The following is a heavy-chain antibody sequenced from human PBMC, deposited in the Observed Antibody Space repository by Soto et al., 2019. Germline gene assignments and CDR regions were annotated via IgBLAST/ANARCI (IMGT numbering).Heavy chain of an antibody. V-gene: IGHV4-34*01. J-gene: IGHJ5*02. CDR1: GGSFSGYY. CDR2: INHSGST. CDR3: AREHIVGVLTGIQNWFDP. Sequence: SETLSLTCAVYGGSFSGYYWSWIRQPPGKGLEWIGEINHSGSTNYNPSLKSRVTISVDTSKNQASLKRSPVSAADTAVYYCAREHIVGVLTGIQNWFDPWGQGTPVTVSS. D-gene: IGHD2-2*01.